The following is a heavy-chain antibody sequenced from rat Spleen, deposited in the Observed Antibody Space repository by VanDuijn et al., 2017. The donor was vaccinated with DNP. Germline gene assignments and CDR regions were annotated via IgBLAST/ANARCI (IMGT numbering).Heavy chain of an antibody. CDR2: IWAGGST. V-gene: IGHV2-72*01. D-gene: IGHD1-1*01. J-gene: IGHJ2*01. CDR1: GFSLTSNG. CDR3: ARGYYSGYFDY. Sequence: QVQLKESGPGLMQPSETLSLTCTVSGFSLTSNGVGWVRQPLGKGLVWMGTIWAGGSTNYNSAVQSRLSISRDTSKSQVFLKMNSLQPEDTGTYYCARGYYSGYFDYWGQGVMVTVSS.